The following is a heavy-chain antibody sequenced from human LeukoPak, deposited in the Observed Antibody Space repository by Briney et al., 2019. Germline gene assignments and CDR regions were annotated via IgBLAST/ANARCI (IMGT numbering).Heavy chain of an antibody. Sequence: SETLSLTCAVYGGSFSGYYWSWIRQPPGRGLEWIGEINHRGSTNYNPSLKSRVTISVDTSKNHFSLKLSSVTAAYTAVYYCARSRWSYPLFDYWGQGTLVTVSS. CDR3: ARSRWSYPLFDY. J-gene: IGHJ4*02. V-gene: IGHV4-34*01. CDR2: INHRGST. D-gene: IGHD4-23*01. CDR1: GGSFSGYY.